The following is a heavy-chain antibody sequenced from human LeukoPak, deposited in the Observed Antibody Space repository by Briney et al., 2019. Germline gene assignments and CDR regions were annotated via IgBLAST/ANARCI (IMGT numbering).Heavy chain of an antibody. D-gene: IGHD2-8*01. V-gene: IGHV4-34*01. CDR3: ARDNGPAGLDY. CDR2: INHSGST. J-gene: IGHJ4*02. Sequence: TSETLSLTCAVYGGSFSGYYWSWIRQPPGKGLEWIGEINHSGSTNYNPSLKSRVTISVDTSKNQFSLKLSSVTAADTAVYYCARDNGPAGLDYWGQGTLVTVSS. CDR1: GGSFSGYY.